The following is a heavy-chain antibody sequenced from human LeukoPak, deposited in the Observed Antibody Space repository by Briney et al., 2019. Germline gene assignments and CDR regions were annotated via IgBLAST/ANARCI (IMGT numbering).Heavy chain of an antibody. CDR2: IIPIFGTA. CDR3: ARGAGILWFGEIRSYYMDV. J-gene: IGHJ6*03. Sequence: SVKVSCKASGYTFRSFGITWVRHAPGQGLEWMGGIIPIFGTANYAQKFQGRVTITADESTSTAYMELSSLRSEDTAVYYCARGAGILWFGEIRSYYMDVWGKGTTVTISS. D-gene: IGHD3-10*01. CDR1: GYTFRSFG. V-gene: IGHV1-69*13.